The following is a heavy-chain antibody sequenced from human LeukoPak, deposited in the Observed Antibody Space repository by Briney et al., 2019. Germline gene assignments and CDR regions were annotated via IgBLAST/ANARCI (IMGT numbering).Heavy chain of an antibody. Sequence: GGSLRLSCAVSGFTFEDYGMSWVRQGPGKGLEWVAGINWNGIIKRYGDSVRGRFTTSRDNAKNSLYVQMNSLRAEDTAVYYCARDDDYYDSSGYYYDYFDYWGQGTLVTVSS. V-gene: IGHV3-20*04. D-gene: IGHD3-22*01. CDR2: INWNGIIK. CDR3: ARDDDYYDSSGYYYDYFDY. J-gene: IGHJ4*02. CDR1: GFTFEDYG.